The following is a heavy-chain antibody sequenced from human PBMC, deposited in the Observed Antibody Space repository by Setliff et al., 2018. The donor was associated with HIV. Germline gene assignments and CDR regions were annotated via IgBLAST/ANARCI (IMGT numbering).Heavy chain of an antibody. CDR3: ARDPGITAKPFYFDC. CDR2: ISFDGTNK. CDR1: GFTFSSFP. D-gene: IGHD1-20*01. Sequence: LRLSCAASGFTFSSFPMHWVRQTPGKGLEWVASISFDGTNKFYAGSVKGRFSISRDNSKNTLYLQMNGLRAEDTAVYYCARDPGITAKPFYFDCWGQGTLVTVSS. V-gene: IGHV3-30*04. J-gene: IGHJ4*02.